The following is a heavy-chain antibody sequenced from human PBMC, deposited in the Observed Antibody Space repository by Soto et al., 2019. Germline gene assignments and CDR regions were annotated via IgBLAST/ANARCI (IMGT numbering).Heavy chain of an antibody. CDR1: GYTCTSYD. J-gene: IGHJ4*02. D-gene: IGHD2-2*01. V-gene: IGHV1-8*01. CDR2: MNPNSGNT. CDR3: ARGLLDCSSTSCYDPGDY. Sequence: QVQLVQYGAEVKKPGASVKVSCKASGYTCTSYDINWVRQATGQGLEWMGWMNPNSGNTGYAQKFQGRVTMTRNTSISTAYMELSSLRSEDTAVYYCARGLLDCSSTSCYDPGDYWGQGTLVTVSS.